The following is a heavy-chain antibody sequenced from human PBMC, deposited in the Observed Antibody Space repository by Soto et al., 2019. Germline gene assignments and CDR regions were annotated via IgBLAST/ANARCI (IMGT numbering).Heavy chain of an antibody. CDR2: IIPIFGTA. Sequence: SVKVSCKASGGTFSSYAISWVRQAPGQGLEWMGGIIPIFGTANYAQKFQGRVTITADESTSTAYMELSSLRSEDTAVYYCARVRFSSGWYEDFQHWGQGTLVTVSS. V-gene: IGHV1-69*13. CDR1: GGTFSSYA. D-gene: IGHD6-19*01. CDR3: ARVRFSSGWYEDFQH. J-gene: IGHJ1*01.